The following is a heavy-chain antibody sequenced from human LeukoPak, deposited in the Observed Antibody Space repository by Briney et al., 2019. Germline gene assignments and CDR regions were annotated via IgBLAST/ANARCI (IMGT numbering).Heavy chain of an antibody. CDR1: GFTFSSYS. CDR3: AKKYSTGLDP. D-gene: IGHD1-26*01. J-gene: IGHJ5*02. CDR2: ISSSSSYI. V-gene: IGHV3-21*04. Sequence: GGSLRLSCAASGFTFSSYSMNWVRQAPGKGLEWVSSISSSSSYIYYADSVKGRFTISRDNSKNTLYLQMNSLRAEDTAVYYCAKKYSTGLDPWGQGTLVTVSS.